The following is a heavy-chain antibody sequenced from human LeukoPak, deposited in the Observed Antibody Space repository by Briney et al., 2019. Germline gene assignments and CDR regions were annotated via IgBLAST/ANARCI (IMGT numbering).Heavy chain of an antibody. Sequence: SETLSLTCTVSGGSVSSHYWSWIRQPPGKGLEWIGYIHYSGSTNYNPSLKSRVTISIDTSKNQFSLKVSSVTAADTAVYYCARWHYGSTSFDYWGQGTPVTVSS. V-gene: IGHV4-59*02. CDR2: IHYSGST. CDR1: GGSVSSHY. CDR3: ARWHYGSTSFDY. D-gene: IGHD3-10*01. J-gene: IGHJ4*02.